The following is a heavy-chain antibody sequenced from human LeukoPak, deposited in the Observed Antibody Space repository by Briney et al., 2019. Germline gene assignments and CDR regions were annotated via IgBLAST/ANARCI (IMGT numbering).Heavy chain of an antibody. CDR2: IYNSENT. V-gene: IGHV4-4*09. CDR1: AGSVSSYY. Sequence: SETLSLTCTVSAGSVSSYYWSWIRQPPGKGLEWIGYIYNSENTKYNSSLESRVTISVDTSKNQFFLKLSSVTAADTAVYYCARFHSGPSGWYVLWYFDLWGRGTLVTVSS. D-gene: IGHD6-19*01. J-gene: IGHJ2*01. CDR3: ARFHSGPSGWYVLWYFDL.